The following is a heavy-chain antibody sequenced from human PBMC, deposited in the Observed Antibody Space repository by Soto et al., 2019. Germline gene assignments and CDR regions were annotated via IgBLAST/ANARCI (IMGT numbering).Heavy chain of an antibody. J-gene: IGHJ6*02. CDR3: ANAQSRYYYYGMDV. V-gene: IGHV3-30*18. CDR1: GGTCISYG. CDR2: ISYDGSNK. Sequence: GGSLRLSCAASGGTCISYGMHWVRQAPGKGLEWVAVISYDGSNKYYADSVKGRFTISRDNSKNTLYLQMNSLRAEDTAVYYCANAQSRYYYYGMDVWGQGTTVTVSS.